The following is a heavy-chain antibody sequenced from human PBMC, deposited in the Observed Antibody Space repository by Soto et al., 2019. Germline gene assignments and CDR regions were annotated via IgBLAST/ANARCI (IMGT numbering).Heavy chain of an antibody. J-gene: IGHJ5*02. V-gene: IGHV1-69*05. CDR1: GGTFSSYA. CDR2: IIPIFGTA. CDR3: ARDGWDYSSSPGGVYTWFDP. Sequence: SVKVSCKASGGTFSSYAISWVRQAPGQGLEWMGGIIPIFGTANYAQKFQGRVTMTRDTSTSTVYMELSSLRSEDTAVYYCARDGWDYSSSPGGVYTWFDPWGEGTLVTLSS. D-gene: IGHD6-6*01.